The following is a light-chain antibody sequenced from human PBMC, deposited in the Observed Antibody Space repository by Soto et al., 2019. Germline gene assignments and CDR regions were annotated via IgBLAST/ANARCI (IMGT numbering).Light chain of an antibody. J-gene: IGLJ7*01. Sequence: QSALTQPASVSGSRGQSITISCTGTSSDVGSHNLVSWYQQHPGQAPKLMIYEVSKRPSGVSARFSASKSGNTASLTISGLEAADEADYYCFSYGGRRAVFGGGTQLTVL. V-gene: IGLV2-23*02. CDR1: SSDVGSHNL. CDR2: EVS. CDR3: FSYGGRRAV.